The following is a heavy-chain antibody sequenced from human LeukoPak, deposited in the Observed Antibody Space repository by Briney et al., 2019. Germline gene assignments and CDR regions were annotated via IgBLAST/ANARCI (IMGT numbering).Heavy chain of an antibody. CDR2: INPNGGST. J-gene: IGHJ4*02. CDR3: ARDYGDYFFGY. V-gene: IGHV1-46*01. Sequence: ASVKVSCKASGYTFTSYYMHWVRQAPGQGLEWMGIINPNGGSTSYAKKFQGRVTMTRDTSTSTVYMELSSLRSEDTAVYYCARDYGDYFFGYWGQGTLVTVSS. CDR1: GYTFTSYY. D-gene: IGHD4-17*01.